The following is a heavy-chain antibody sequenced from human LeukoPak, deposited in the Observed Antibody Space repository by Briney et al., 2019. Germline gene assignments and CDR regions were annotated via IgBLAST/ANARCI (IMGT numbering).Heavy chain of an antibody. V-gene: IGHV4-30-4*02. CDR1: GGSISSGDYY. J-gene: IGHJ4*02. Sequence: SETLSLTCSVSGGSISSGDYYWSWIRQPPGKGLEWIGHIYYSGSTHHNPSLKSRVTISVDTSKNQFSLKLNSVTAADTAVYYCASNDGSYPPRYWGQGTLVTVSS. CDR3: ASNDGSYPPRY. D-gene: IGHD1-26*01. CDR2: IYYSGST.